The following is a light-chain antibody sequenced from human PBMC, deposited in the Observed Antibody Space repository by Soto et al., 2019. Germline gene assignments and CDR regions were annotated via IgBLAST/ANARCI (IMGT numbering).Light chain of an antibody. Sequence: DIQMTQSPSTLSASVGDRVTITCRASQSISRWVAWYQQKPGKAPKLLIYDASNLESGVPARFSGSGSGTEFTLTVRSLQPDDFATYYCQQYDRYWTFGQGTKVDIK. CDR3: QQYDRYWT. CDR2: DAS. J-gene: IGKJ1*01. V-gene: IGKV1-5*01. CDR1: QSISRW.